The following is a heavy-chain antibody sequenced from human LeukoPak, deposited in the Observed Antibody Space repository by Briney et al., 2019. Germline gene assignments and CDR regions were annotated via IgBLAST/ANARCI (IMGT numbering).Heavy chain of an antibody. CDR1: GGSISSYY. Sequence: SETLSLTCTVSGGSISSYYWSWIRQPPGKGLEWIGYIYYSGSTNYNPSLKSRVTISVDTSKNQFSLKLSSVTASDTAVYYCARHIYRGVFSIWGQGTVVTVSS. CDR3: ARHIYRGVFSI. J-gene: IGHJ3*02. V-gene: IGHV4-59*08. D-gene: IGHD1-26*01. CDR2: IYYSGST.